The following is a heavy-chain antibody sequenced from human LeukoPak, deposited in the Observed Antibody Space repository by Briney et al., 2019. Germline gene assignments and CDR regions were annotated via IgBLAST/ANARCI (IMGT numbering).Heavy chain of an antibody. CDR2: ISAYNCNT. V-gene: IGHV1-18*01. Sequence: ASVKFSCKASGYTFTSHCISWVPQPPGRGLEGMGRISAYNCNTNYAQKLQSRAPMTTDTSTSTAYMELRSLRSDDTAVYYCARDFRGGEEMATGGDYWGQGTLVTVSS. CDR1: GYTFTSHC. CDR3: ARDFRGGEEMATGGDY. D-gene: IGHD5-24*01. J-gene: IGHJ4*02.